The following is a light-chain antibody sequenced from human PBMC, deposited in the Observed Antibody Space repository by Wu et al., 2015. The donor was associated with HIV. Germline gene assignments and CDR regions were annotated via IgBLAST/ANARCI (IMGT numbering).Light chain of an antibody. CDR3: QQYNHWPPPWT. CDR1: ECWQQ. Sequence: PGERRRLLSQGQSECWQQLSLGTTETWPGSQAPHLWGIHQGHWYPSPVHGSGSGTEFTLTISSLQSEDFAVYYCQQYNHWPPPWTFGQGTKVEIK. CDR2: GI. V-gene: IGKV3-15*01. J-gene: IGKJ1*01.